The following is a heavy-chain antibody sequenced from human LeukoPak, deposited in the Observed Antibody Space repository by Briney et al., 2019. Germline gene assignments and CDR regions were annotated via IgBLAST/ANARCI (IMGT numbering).Heavy chain of an antibody. CDR1: GSTFSDYY. CDR3: ARSGKYCSGGSCYPNWFDP. D-gene: IGHD2-15*01. Sequence: GGSLRLSCAASGSTFSDYYMSWIRQAPGKGLEWVSYISSSSSYTNYADSVKGRFTISRDNAKNSLYLQMNSLRAEDTAVYYCARSGKYCSGGSCYPNWFDPWGQGTLVTVSS. CDR2: ISSSSSYT. V-gene: IGHV3-11*03. J-gene: IGHJ5*02.